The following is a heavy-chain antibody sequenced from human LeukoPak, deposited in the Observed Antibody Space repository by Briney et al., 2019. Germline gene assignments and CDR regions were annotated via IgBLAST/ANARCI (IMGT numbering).Heavy chain of an antibody. Sequence: SETLSLTCTVSGGSISSGDYYWSWIRQPPGKGLEWIGYIYYSGSTYYNPSLKSRVTISVDTSKNQFSLKLSSVTAADTAVYYCARITYDFWRGYYGDYFDYWGQGTLVTVSS. D-gene: IGHD3-3*01. CDR2: IYYSGST. J-gene: IGHJ4*02. CDR1: GGSISSGDYY. V-gene: IGHV4-30-4*08. CDR3: ARITYDFWRGYYGDYFDY.